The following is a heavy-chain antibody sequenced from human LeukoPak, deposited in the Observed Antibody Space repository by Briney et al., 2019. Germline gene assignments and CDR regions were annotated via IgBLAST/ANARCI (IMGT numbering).Heavy chain of an antibody. CDR1: GYSISSGYY. V-gene: IGHV4-38-2*02. CDR2: IYHSGST. D-gene: IGHD4-17*01. CDR3: ARGTDYGDYFDY. Sequence: SETLSLTCTVSGYSISSGYYWGWIRQPPGKGLEWIGSIYHSGSTYYNPSLKSRVTISVDTSKNQFSLKLSSVTAADTAVYYCARGTDYGDYFDYWGQGTLVTVSS. J-gene: IGHJ4*02.